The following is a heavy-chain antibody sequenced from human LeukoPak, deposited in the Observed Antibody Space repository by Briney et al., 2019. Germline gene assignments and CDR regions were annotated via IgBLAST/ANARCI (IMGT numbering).Heavy chain of an antibody. CDR1: GFTFVSNR. Sequence: GGSLRLPCEAFGFTFVSNRMSCLRQAPGKGLEWVANRNKDGIETYYVDSVKGRFTISGDNAKNSLHLQWNSLRLEDAAVYYCPRDDPAFGVASDYWSQGALVTASS. V-gene: IGHV3-7*03. D-gene: IGHD3-3*01. CDR2: RNKDGIET. CDR3: PRDDPAFGVASDY. J-gene: IGHJ4*02.